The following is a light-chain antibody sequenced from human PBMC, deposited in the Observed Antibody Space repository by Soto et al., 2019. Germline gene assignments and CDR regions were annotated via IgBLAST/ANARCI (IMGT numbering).Light chain of an antibody. Sequence: DIQMTQSPSSLSASVGDRVTITCRASQSITYWFAWYQQKPGRAPKLLIYDVFNLQSGVPSRFSGSGSGTEFTLAISSLQPDDSATYYCQQYHSFSFTFGHGIKQEIK. J-gene: IGKJ2*01. CDR2: DVF. CDR3: QQYHSFSFT. V-gene: IGKV1-5*01. CDR1: QSITYW.